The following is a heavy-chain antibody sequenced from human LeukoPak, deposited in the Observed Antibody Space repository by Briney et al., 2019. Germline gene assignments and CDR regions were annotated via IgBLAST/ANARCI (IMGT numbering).Heavy chain of an antibody. J-gene: IGHJ5*02. D-gene: IGHD2-2*02. Sequence: GASVKVSCKASGYTFTGYYMHWVRQAPGQGLEWMGWINPNSDGTNYAQKFQGRVTMTRDTSISTAYMELSRLRSDDTAVYYCARDPLITTSSTSCYTVWFDPWGQGTLVTVSS. CDR1: GYTFTGYY. CDR3: ARDPLITTSSTSCYTVWFDP. CDR2: INPNSDGT. V-gene: IGHV1-2*02.